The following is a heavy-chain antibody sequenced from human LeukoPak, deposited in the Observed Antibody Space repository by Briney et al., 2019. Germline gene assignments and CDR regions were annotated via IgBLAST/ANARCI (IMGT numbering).Heavy chain of an antibody. J-gene: IGHJ6*04. CDR3: AELGITMIGGV. Sequence: PGGSLRLSCAASGFTFSSYEMNWVRQAPGKGLEWVSYITSGGSTIYYADSVKGRFTISRDNAKNSLYLQMNSLRAEDTAVYYCAELGITMIGGVWGKGTTVTISS. D-gene: IGHD3-10*02. CDR1: GFTFSSYE. CDR2: ITSGGSTI. V-gene: IGHV3-48*03.